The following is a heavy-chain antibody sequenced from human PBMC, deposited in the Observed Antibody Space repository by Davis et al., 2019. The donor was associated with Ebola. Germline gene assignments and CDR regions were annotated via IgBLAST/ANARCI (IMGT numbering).Heavy chain of an antibody. CDR3: ARDTGTHPGY. D-gene: IGHD1-14*01. Sequence: PSETLSLTCTVSGGSISSYYWSWIRQPPGKGLEWIGYIYYSGSTNYNPSLKSRVTISVDTSKNQFSLKLSSVTAADTAVYYCARDTGTHPGYWGQGTLVTVSS. CDR1: GGSISSYY. CDR2: IYYSGST. J-gene: IGHJ4*02. V-gene: IGHV4-59*01.